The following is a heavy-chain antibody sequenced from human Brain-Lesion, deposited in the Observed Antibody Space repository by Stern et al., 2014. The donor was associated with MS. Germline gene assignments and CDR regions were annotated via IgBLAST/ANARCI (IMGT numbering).Heavy chain of an antibody. CDR3: VKESQALTSFFAL. Sequence: VQLVESGGGVVQPGRPLRLSCAASGFTFSDYAMHWVRQAPGKGLEWVATITDDGSYEYYADAVKGRFTVSRDTPRNTPYIEMNSLRAEDTALYYCVKESQALTSFFALWGQGSPVTVSS. J-gene: IGHJ4*02. V-gene: IGHV3-30*14. CDR1: GFTFSDYA. D-gene: IGHD3-3*01. CDR2: ITDDGSYE.